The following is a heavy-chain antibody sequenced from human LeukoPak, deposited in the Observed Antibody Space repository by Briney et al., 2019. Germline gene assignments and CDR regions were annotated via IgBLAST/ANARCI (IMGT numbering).Heavy chain of an antibody. D-gene: IGHD3-22*01. CDR1: GITLGNYG. J-gene: IGHJ4*02. CDR2: VSDSGGRT. Sequence: GGSLRLSCAVSGITLGNYGMSWVRQAPGKGLEWVAGVSDSGGRTYYADSVRGRFTISRDNPKNTLYLQMNSLRAEDTAVYFCAKRGVVIRVILVGFHKEAYYFDSWGQGALVTVSS. V-gene: IGHV3-23*01. CDR3: AKRGVVIRVILVGFHKEAYYFDS.